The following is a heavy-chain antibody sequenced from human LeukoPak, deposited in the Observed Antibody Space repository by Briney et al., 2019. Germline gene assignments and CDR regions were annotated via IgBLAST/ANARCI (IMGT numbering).Heavy chain of an antibody. Sequence: PSETLSLTCTVSDGSISNYYWSWIRQPPGKGLEWIGHIYYSGSTNYNPSLKSRVTISVDTSNNQFSLKLSSVTTADTAVYYCARVGTVTSFDHGGQGTLVTVSS. CDR1: DGSISNYY. CDR3: ARVGTVTSFDH. D-gene: IGHD4-17*01. V-gene: IGHV4-59*01. J-gene: IGHJ4*02. CDR2: IYYSGST.